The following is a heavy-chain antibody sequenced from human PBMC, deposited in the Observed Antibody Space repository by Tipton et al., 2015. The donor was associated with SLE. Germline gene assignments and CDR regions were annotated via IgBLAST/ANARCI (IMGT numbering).Heavy chain of an antibody. D-gene: IGHD1-14*01. CDR2: INHRENT. V-gene: IGHV4-34*01. CDR3: ARVTGRGTFDI. Sequence: TLSLTCTAYGGSFSGYYWSWIRQPPGKGLEWIGEINHRENTNYNPSLKSRVTISVDSSKDQFSLRLSFVTAADTAVYHCARVTGRGTFDIWGQGTMVTVSS. CDR1: GGSFSGYY. J-gene: IGHJ3*02.